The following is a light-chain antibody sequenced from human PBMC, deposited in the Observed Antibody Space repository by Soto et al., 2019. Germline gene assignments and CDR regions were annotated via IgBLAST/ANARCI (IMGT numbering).Light chain of an antibody. V-gene: IGKV3D-15*01. J-gene: IGKJ1*01. CDR2: GAS. CDR3: QQYNNWPRT. Sequence: EIVLTQSPGTLSLSPGEGATLSCRASQSVSSSYLAWYQQKPGQAPRLLIYGASNRATGIPARFSGSGSGTEFTLTISSLQSEDFAVYYCQQYNNWPRTFGQGTKVDIK. CDR1: QSVSSSY.